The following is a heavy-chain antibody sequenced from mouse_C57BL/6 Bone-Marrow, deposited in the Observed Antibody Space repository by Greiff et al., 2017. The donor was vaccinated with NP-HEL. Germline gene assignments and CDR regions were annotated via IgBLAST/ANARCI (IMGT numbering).Heavy chain of an antibody. CDR2: IDPSDSYT. CDR3: ARDDGYYVFAY. Sequence: VQLQQSGAELVMPGASVKLSCKASGYTFTSYWMHWVKQRPGQGLEWIGEIDPSDSYTNYNQKFKGKSTLTVDKSSSTAYMQLSSLTSEDSAVYYCARDDGYYVFAYWGQGTLVTVSA. D-gene: IGHD2-3*01. V-gene: IGHV1-69*01. J-gene: IGHJ3*01. CDR1: GYTFTSYW.